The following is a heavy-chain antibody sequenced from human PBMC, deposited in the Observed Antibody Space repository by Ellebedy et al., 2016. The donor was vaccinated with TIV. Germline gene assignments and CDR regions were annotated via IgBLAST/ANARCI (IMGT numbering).Heavy chain of an antibody. J-gene: IGHJ4*02. V-gene: IGHV3-30-3*01. CDR3: AREDVYYDSSGLDY. CDR2: ISYDGSNK. CDR1: GFTFSSYA. D-gene: IGHD3-22*01. Sequence: GESLKISXAASGFTFSSYAMHWVRQAPGKGLEWVAVISYDGSNKYYADSVKGRFTISRDNAKNSLYLQMNSLRAEDTAVYYCAREDVYYDSSGLDYWGQGTLVTVSS.